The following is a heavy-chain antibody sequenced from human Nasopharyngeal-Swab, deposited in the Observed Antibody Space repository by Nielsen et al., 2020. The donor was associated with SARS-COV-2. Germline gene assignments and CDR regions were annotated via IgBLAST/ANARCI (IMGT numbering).Heavy chain of an antibody. V-gene: IGHV3-48*03. D-gene: IGHD3-22*01. CDR3: AKPLKNYYDSSGPYDGFNI. CDR2: ISSSGNTI. Sequence: VRQMPGKGLEWVPYISSSGNTIYYADSVKGRFTISRDSAKNSLFLQMNSLRAEDTAVYYCAKPLKNYYDSSGPYDGFNIWGQGTLVTVSS. J-gene: IGHJ3*02.